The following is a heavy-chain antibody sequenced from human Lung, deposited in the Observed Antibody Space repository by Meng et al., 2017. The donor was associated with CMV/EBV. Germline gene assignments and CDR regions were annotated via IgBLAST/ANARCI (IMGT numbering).Heavy chain of an antibody. Sequence: KVSCKGSGYSFTSYWIGWVRQMPGKGLEWTGIIYPGDSDTRYSPSFQGQVTISADKSISTAYLQWSSLKASDTAVYYCARVWFLRGLVRGLDYWGQGTXVTVSS. V-gene: IGHV5-51*01. CDR2: IYPGDSDT. CDR3: ARVWFLRGLVRGLDY. CDR1: GYSFTSYW. D-gene: IGHD3-22*01. J-gene: IGHJ4*02.